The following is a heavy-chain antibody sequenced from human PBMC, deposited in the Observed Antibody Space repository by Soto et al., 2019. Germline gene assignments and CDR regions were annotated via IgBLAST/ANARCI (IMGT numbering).Heavy chain of an antibody. V-gene: IGHV4-39*01. J-gene: IGHJ5*02. D-gene: IGHD3-10*01. Sequence: QLQLQESGPGLVKPSETLSLTCTVSGGSISGSVYYWGWIRQPPGKGLEYIGSIYFDGSTYYNPSLKSRVTISVDTSKNQFSLELNFMTAADTAVYYCASPMYFYGSGSYPWFDPWRQGTLVTVSS. CDR2: IYFDGST. CDR3: ASPMYFYGSGSYPWFDP. CDR1: GGSISGSVYY.